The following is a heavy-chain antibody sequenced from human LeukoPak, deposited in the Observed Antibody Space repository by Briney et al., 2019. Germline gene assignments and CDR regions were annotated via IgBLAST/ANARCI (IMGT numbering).Heavy chain of an antibody. J-gene: IGHJ4*02. CDR1: GYTFTGYY. D-gene: IGHD3-22*01. Sequence: GASVKVSRKASGYTFTGYYMHWVRQAPGQGLEWMGWINPNSGGTNYAQKFQGRVTMTRDTSISTAYMELSRLRSDDTAVYYCARVSYYYDSSGYYYDGVGFDYWGQGTLVTVSS. CDR2: INPNSGGT. V-gene: IGHV1-2*02. CDR3: ARVSYYYDSSGYYYDGVGFDY.